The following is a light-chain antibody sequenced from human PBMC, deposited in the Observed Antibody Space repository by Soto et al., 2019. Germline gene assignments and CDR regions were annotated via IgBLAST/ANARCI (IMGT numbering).Light chain of an antibody. CDR3: QQYNSYAWT. V-gene: IGKV1-5*03. Sequence: DIPMTQSPSTLSASVGDRVTITCRASQSISSWLAWYQQKPGKAPKLLIYKASSLESGVPSRFSGSGSGTEFTLTISSLQPDDFATYYCQQYNSYAWTFGQGNKVEIK. CDR1: QSISSW. CDR2: KAS. J-gene: IGKJ1*01.